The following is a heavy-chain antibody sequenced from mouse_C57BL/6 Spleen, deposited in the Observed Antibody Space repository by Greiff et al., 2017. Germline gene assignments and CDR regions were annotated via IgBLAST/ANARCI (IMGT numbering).Heavy chain of an antibody. CDR2: IDPSDSYT. CDR1: GYTFTSYW. Sequence: QVQLQQPGAELVMPGASVKLSCKASGYTFTSYWMHWVKQRPGQGLEWIGEIDPSDSYTNYNQKFKGKSTLTVDKSSSTAYMQLSSLTSEDSAVYYCARWGTTVVEGVYFDYWCQGTTLTVSS. J-gene: IGHJ2*01. CDR3: ARWGTTVVEGVYFDY. V-gene: IGHV1-69*01. D-gene: IGHD1-1*01.